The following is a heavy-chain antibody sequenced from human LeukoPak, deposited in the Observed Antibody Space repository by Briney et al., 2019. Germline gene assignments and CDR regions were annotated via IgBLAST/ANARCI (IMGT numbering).Heavy chain of an antibody. Sequence: GASVKVSCKASGYTFTSYDINWVRQATGQGLEWMGWMNPNSGNTGYAQKFQGRVTMTRNTPISTAYMELSSLRSEDTAVYYCARGAYTIFGVVIIAFDIWGQGTMVTVSS. D-gene: IGHD3-3*01. CDR3: ARGAYTIFGVVIIAFDI. CDR1: GYTFTSYD. J-gene: IGHJ3*02. CDR2: MNPNSGNT. V-gene: IGHV1-8*01.